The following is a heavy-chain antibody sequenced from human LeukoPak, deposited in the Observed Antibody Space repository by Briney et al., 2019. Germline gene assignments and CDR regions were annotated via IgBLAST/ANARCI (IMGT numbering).Heavy chain of an antibody. V-gene: IGHV3-9*01. CDR1: GFTFDDYA. CDR2: ISWNSGSI. CDR3: AKASGGWSPYYYYGMDV. J-gene: IGHJ6*02. D-gene: IGHD6-19*01. Sequence: PGGSLRLSCAASGFTFDDYAMHWVRQAPGKGLEWVSGISWNSGSIGYVDSVRGRFTISRDNAKNTLYLQMNSLRAEDTALYYCAKASGGWSPYYYYGMDVWGQGTTVTVSS.